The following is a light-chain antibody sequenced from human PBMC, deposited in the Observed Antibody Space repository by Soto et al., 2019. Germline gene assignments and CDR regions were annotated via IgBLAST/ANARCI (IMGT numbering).Light chain of an antibody. CDR2: GNS. Sequence: QSVLTQPPSVSGAPGQRVTISCTGSSSNIGAGYDVHWYQQLPGTAPKLLIYGNSNRPSGVPDRFSGSKSGTSASLAITGLHAEDEADSYCQSYDSSLSALYVFGTGTKLTVL. CDR3: QSYDSSLSALYV. CDR1: SSNIGAGYD. J-gene: IGLJ1*01. V-gene: IGLV1-40*01.